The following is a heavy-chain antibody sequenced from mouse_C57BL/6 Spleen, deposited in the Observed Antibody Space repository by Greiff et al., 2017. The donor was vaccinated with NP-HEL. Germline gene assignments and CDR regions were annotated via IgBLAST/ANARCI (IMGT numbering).Heavy chain of an antibody. J-gene: IGHJ4*01. V-gene: IGHV1-69*01. CDR3: AREYCGSSLYYAMDY. CDR2: IDPSDSYT. CDR1: GYTFTSYW. Sequence: QVQLQQPGAELVMPGASVKLSCKASGYTFTSYWMHWVKQRPGQGLEWIGEIDPSDSYTNYNQKFKGKSTLTVDQSSNTAYMQLSNLTSEDSAVYYCAREYCGSSLYYAMDYWGQGTSVTVSS. D-gene: IGHD1-1*01.